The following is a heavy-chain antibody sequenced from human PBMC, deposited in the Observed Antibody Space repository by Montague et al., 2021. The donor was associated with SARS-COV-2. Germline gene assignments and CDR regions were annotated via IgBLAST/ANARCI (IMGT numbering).Heavy chain of an antibody. J-gene: IGHJ3*02. CDR2: TYYRSKWDS. CDR1: GDSVSSKSVA. Sequence: CAISGDSVSSKSVAWNWIRQSPSRGLERLGRTYYRSKWDSDYAESVKRRLVITPDTSKNQVSLQLHSVIPEDTAVYSCASSVITLTGLDAFDIWGQGTMVTVSS. V-gene: IGHV6-1*01. CDR3: ASSVITLTGLDAFDI. D-gene: IGHD3-9*01.